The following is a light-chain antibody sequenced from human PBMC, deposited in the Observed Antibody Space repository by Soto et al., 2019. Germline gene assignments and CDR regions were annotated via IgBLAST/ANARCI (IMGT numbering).Light chain of an antibody. CDR2: AAS. Sequence: DIRMTQSPSTLSASVGDRVTITCRASQSISPWLAWYQQKPGKAPKLVIYAASNVESGVPSRFSGSGSGTEFTLAISSLQPDDFATYYCQQYSTYPWTFGQGTKVEIK. V-gene: IGKV1-5*01. CDR3: QQYSTYPWT. J-gene: IGKJ1*01. CDR1: QSISPW.